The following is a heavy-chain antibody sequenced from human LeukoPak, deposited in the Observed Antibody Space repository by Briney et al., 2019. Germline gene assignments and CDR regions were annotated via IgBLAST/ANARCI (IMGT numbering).Heavy chain of an antibody. CDR1: GFTFSSYA. J-gene: IGHJ5*02. Sequence: PGGSVPLSCAASGFTFSSYAMNWLRQAAARGRDGVSGLRGNGGRTYYADSVKVRLTTSRDNSHNTLFLQMDSLRVEDTAVYYFAKVPTSYYDSRGCPKGWFNTWGQGTLVTVSS. D-gene: IGHD3-22*01. V-gene: IGHV3-23*01. CDR2: LRGNGGRT. CDR3: AKVPTSYYDSRGCPKGWFNT.